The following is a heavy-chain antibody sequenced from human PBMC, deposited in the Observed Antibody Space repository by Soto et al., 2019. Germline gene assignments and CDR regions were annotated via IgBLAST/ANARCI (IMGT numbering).Heavy chain of an antibody. D-gene: IGHD3-9*01. V-gene: IGHV3-30*03. J-gene: IGHJ4*02. Sequence: GGSLRLSCAASGFTVSSYGMHWVRQAPGKGLEWGAFISYDGSNKYFADSVQARFTISRDNSNNTLYLQMNRLRAEHTAVYYCATEYYDILPGYLQSGFDYRGQGTLVPVSS. CDR1: GFTVSSYG. CDR3: ATEYYDILPGYLQSGFDY. CDR2: ISYDGSNK.